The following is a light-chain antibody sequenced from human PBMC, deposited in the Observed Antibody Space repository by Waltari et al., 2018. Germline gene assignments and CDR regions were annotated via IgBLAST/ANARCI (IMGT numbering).Light chain of an antibody. CDR3: ETGGHGTWV. V-gene: IGLV4-69*01. Sequence: QLVLTQSPSASASLGASVKLTCTLSSWHSSNIIAWLQHRPERGPRYLMKVNSDGSHSKGDDIPDRFSGSRSGAGRYPTISSLQSEDEADYYCETGGHGTWVFGGGTKLTVL. CDR1: SWHSSNI. CDR2: VNSDGSH. J-gene: IGLJ3*02.